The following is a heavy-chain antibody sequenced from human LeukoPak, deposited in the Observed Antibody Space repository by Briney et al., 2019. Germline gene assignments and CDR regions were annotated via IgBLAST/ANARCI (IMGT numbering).Heavy chain of an antibody. J-gene: IGHJ4*02. Sequence: PGGSLRLSCAASGFTFSNYYMTWVRQVPGKGLEWVARIKLDGSEESYVDSVKGRFTISRDSAKNSLFLQMTSLRAEDTAVYYCATYVPTPRRGLDYWGQGTLVTVSS. D-gene: IGHD3-10*01. CDR1: GFTFSNYY. CDR2: IKLDGSEE. V-gene: IGHV3-7*01. CDR3: ATYVPTPRRGLDY.